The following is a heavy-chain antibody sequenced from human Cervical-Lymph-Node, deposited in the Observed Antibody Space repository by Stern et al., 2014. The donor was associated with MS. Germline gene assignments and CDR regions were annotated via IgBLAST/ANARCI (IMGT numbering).Heavy chain of an antibody. CDR1: GFRFSSYA. V-gene: IGHV3-23*04. D-gene: IGHD5-24*01. J-gene: IGHJ4*02. Sequence: EVQLVESGGGFVQPGGSLRLSCVASGFRFSSYAMSWVRQAPGKGLEWVATSGGSGDSTYYEDSVKGRFTISRDIAKNTVFLQMNSLRAEDTALYYCAKERRWLQQAENFDNWGQGTLVTVSS. CDR2: SGGSGDST. CDR3: AKERRWLQQAENFDN.